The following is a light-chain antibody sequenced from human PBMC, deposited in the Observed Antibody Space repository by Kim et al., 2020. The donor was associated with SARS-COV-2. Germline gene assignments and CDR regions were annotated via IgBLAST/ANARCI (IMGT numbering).Light chain of an antibody. Sequence: ELTQPPSASGTPGQRVTISCSGSSSNIGINSVYWNQQLPGTAPKLLIYKNNQRPSGVPDRFSGSKSGTSASLAISGLQSEDEADYSCAAWDDSLNGPVFGGGTKLTVL. CDR3: AAWDDSLNGPV. V-gene: IGLV1-44*01. CDR1: SSNIGINS. J-gene: IGLJ3*02. CDR2: KNN.